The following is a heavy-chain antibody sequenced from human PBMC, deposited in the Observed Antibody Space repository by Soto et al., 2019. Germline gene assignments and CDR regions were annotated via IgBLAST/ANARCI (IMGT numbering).Heavy chain of an antibody. V-gene: IGHV4-38-2*01. J-gene: IGHJ4*02. CDR3: ARPRVAAAGHYFDY. CDR1: GYSISSGYY. D-gene: IGHD6-13*01. Sequence: SETLSLPCAVSGYSISSGYYWGWLRQPPGKGLECIGTIYHSGSTYYNLSLKSRVTISVDTSKNQYSLKLRSVTAADTAEYYCARPRVAAAGHYFDYWGQGNLIIFSS. CDR2: IYHSGST.